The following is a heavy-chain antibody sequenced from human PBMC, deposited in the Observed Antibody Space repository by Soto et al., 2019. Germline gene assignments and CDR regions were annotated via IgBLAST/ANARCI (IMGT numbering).Heavy chain of an antibody. V-gene: IGHV4-59*12. CDR2: IYYSGST. CDR1: GGSISSYY. Sequence: PSETLSLTCTVSGGSISSYYWSWIRQPPGKGLEWIGYIYYSGSTYYNPSLKSRLTISLDTSKNQFSLHLSSVTAADTAVYYCATNHDDISGRTPLLFDSWGQGTLVTVSS. CDR3: ATNHDDISGRTPLLFDS. J-gene: IGHJ4*02. D-gene: IGHD3-22*01.